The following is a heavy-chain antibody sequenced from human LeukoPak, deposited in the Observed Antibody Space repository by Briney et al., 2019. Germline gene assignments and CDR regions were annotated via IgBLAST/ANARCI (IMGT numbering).Heavy chain of an antibody. D-gene: IGHD3-10*01. CDR2: IIGSGGST. J-gene: IGHJ6*02. CDR1: GFTFSSYA. Sequence: GGSLRLSCAASGFTFSSYAMSWVRQAPGKGLEWVSAIIGSGGSTYYADSVKGRFTISRDNSKNTLYLQMNSLRAEDTAVYYCAKGMVRGGYYYYGMDVWGQGTTVTVSS. V-gene: IGHV3-23*01. CDR3: AKGMVRGGYYYYGMDV.